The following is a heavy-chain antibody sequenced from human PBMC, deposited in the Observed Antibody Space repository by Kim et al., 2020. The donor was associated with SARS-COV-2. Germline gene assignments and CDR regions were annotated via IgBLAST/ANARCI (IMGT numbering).Heavy chain of an antibody. CDR2: INPNGNGA. J-gene: IGHJ4*02. Sequence: ASVKVSCKASGYTFTGYYLHWVRQAPGQGLEWMGRINPNGNGADYAENFRGRITMTKDTSISTAYMELSRLTSDDTAMYYCTRAEGAVVRGVLAYWGQGT. CDR1: GYTFTGYY. V-gene: IGHV1-2*06. D-gene: IGHD3-10*01. CDR3: TRAEGAVVRGVLAY.